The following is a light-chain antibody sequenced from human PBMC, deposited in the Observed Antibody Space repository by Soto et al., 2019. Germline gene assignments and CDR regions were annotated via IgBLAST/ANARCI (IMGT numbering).Light chain of an antibody. CDR1: QGISSY. CDR2: AAS. V-gene: IGKV1-9*01. CDR3: LQHSTYPLT. Sequence: DLQLTQSPSFLSASVGDRVTITCRASQGISSYLAWYQQKPGKAPKLLIYAASTLQSGVPSRFSGSGSGTEFTLTISSLQPEDSATFYCLQHSTYPLTFGQGTKVEIK. J-gene: IGKJ1*01.